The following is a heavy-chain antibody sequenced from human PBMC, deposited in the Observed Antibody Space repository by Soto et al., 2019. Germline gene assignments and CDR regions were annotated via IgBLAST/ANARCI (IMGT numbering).Heavy chain of an antibody. D-gene: IGHD6-19*01. J-gene: IGHJ4*02. CDR1: GGTFSSYA. CDR3: ARVPPVAGNYFDY. Sequence: ASVKVSCKASGGTFSSYAISWVRQAPGQGLEWMGWISAYNGNTNYAQKLQGRVTMTTDTSTSTAYMELRSLRSDDTAVYYCARVPPVAGNYFDYWGQGTLVTVSS. V-gene: IGHV1-18*01. CDR2: ISAYNGNT.